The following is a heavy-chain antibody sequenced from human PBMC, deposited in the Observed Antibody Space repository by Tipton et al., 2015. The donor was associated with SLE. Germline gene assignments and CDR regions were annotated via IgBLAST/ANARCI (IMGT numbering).Heavy chain of an antibody. V-gene: IGHV4-38-2*02. Sequence: TLSLTCTVSGYSISSGYYWGWIRQPPGKGLEWIGSIYHSGSTHYNPSLKSRVTISVDTSKNQFSLKLSSVTAADTAVYYCAREGSSCLFQHWGQGTLVTVSS. CDR2: IYHSGST. CDR3: AREGSSCLFQH. CDR1: GYSISSGYY. D-gene: IGHD6-13*01. J-gene: IGHJ1*01.